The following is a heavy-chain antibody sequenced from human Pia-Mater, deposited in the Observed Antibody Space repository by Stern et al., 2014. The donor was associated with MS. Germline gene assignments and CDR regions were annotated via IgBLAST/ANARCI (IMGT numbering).Heavy chain of an antibody. CDR1: GGSISSGGYY. CDR2: IYYSGST. J-gene: IGHJ5*02. Sequence: QLQLQESGPGLVKPSQTLSLTCTVSGGSISSGGYYWSWIRQHPGKGLEWIGYIYYSGSTYYNPSLKSRVSISVDTVKNPFSLTLSSVTAADTAVYYCARDLRYYYDSSGYCYRWLDPCGQGTLVTVSS. CDR3: ARDLRYYYDSSGYCYRWLDP. D-gene: IGHD3-22*01. V-gene: IGHV4-31*03.